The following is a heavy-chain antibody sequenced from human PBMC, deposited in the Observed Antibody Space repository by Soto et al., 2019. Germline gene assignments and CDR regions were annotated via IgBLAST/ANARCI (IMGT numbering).Heavy chain of an antibody. CDR3: ARDLGGYYPGHYFDY. CDR1: GGSISSGDYY. CDR2: IYYSGST. V-gene: IGHV4-30-4*01. Sequence: QVQLQESGPGPVKPSQTLSLTCTVSGGSISSGDYYWSWIRQPPGKGLEWIGYIYYSGSTYYNPSLKSRVTISVDTSKNQFSLKLSSVTAADTAVYYCARDLGGYYPGHYFDYWGQGTLVTVSS. J-gene: IGHJ4*02. D-gene: IGHD3-22*01.